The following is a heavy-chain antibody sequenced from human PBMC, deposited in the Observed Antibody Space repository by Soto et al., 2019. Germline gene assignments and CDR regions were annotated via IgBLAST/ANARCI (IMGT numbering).Heavy chain of an antibody. CDR1: GGSISSGGYY. D-gene: IGHD3-22*01. CDR3: AREGDYDSSGSQFDP. V-gene: IGHV4-31*03. J-gene: IGHJ5*02. CDR2: IYYSGST. Sequence: SETLSLTCTVSGGSISSGGYYWSWIRQHPGKGLEWIGYIYYSGSTYYNPSLKSRVTISVDTSKNQFSLKLSSVTAADTAVYYCAREGDYDSSGSQFDPWRQGTLVTVSS.